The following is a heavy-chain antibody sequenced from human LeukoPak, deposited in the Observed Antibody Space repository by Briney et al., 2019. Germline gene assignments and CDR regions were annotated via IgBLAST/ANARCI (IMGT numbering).Heavy chain of an antibody. V-gene: IGHV4-39*07. J-gene: IGHJ6*03. CDR3: ARGSPGRIAAKTPGQNPGHYYMDV. D-gene: IGHD6-13*01. CDR1: GGSISSSSYY. CDR2: INHSGST. Sequence: PSETLSLTCTVSGGSISSSSYYWSWIRQPPGKGLEWIGEINHSGSTNYNPSLKSRVTISVDTSKNQFSLKLSSVTAADTAVYYCARGSPGRIAAKTPGQNPGHYYMDVWGKGTTVTVSS.